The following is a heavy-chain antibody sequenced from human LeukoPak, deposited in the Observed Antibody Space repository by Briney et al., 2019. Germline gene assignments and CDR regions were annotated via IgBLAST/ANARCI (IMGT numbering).Heavy chain of an antibody. CDR1: GDSISTYY. V-gene: IGHV4-59*01. J-gene: IGHJ4*02. CDR2: VSYSGGT. Sequence: SETLSLACIVSGDSISTYYWSWVRQPPGKGLEWIGYVSYSGGTNYNPSLKSRLTISVDTSKNQFSMKLSSVTAADTAVYYCARDETPTNGYDSYDFWGQGTLVTVST. CDR3: ARDETPTNGYDSYDF. D-gene: IGHD5-12*01.